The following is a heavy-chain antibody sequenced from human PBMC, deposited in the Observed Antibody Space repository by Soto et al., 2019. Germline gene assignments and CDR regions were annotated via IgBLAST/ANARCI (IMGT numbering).Heavy chain of an antibody. CDR2: IVPLFGTF. CDR1: GGTFGRNT. CDR3: ATDLNWDLDH. D-gene: IGHD7-27*01. V-gene: IGHV1-69*01. Sequence: QVHLVQSAAEVKKPGSSVRVSCTVSGGTFGRNTIVWVRQAPEQGLECMGHIVPLFGTFKYAQKFQGRVTFTAYESTTTAYMDLSSLTPEDTAVYFCATDLNWDLDHRGQGTVVTVSS. J-gene: IGHJ4*02.